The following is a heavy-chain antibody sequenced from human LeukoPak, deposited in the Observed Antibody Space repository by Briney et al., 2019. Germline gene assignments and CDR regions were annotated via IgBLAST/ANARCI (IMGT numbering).Heavy chain of an antibody. J-gene: IGHJ4*02. CDR3: ARANFLYCSSSTCLFDY. CDR2: INPNDGDT. CDR1: GYTYTDYY. D-gene: IGHD2-2*01. Sequence: ASVKVSCKATGYTYTDYYMHWVRQAPGQGFEWMGWINPNDGDTNYAQKFQGRVTMTRDTSISTAHMEVSRLRSDDTAVYYCARANFLYCSSSTCLFDYWGQGTLVTVSS. V-gene: IGHV1-2*02.